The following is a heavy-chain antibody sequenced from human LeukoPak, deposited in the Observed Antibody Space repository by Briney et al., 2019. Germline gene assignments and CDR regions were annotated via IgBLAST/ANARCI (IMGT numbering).Heavy chain of an antibody. Sequence: GGSLRLSCAASGFTFSSYAMSWVRQAPGKGLEWVSAISGSGGSTYYADSVKGRFTISRDNPKNTLYLQMNSLRAEDTAVYYCAKEGYDFWSGSLLDSPYYYYYGMDVWGQGTTVTVSS. V-gene: IGHV3-23*01. J-gene: IGHJ6*02. CDR2: ISGSGGST. D-gene: IGHD3-3*01. CDR3: AKEGYDFWSGSLLDSPYYYYYGMDV. CDR1: GFTFSSYA.